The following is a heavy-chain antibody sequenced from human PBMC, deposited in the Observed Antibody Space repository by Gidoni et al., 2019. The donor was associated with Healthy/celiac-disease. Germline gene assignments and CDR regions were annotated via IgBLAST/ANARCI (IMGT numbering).Heavy chain of an antibody. D-gene: IGHD1-20*01. CDR3: TREGISAPRYFDY. CDR1: GYTVTSYY. J-gene: IGHJ4*02. V-gene: IGHV1-46*03. Sequence: QVQLVQTGAEVTRPVASVKVSSKAHGYTVTSYYMHWVRQAPGQGLEWMGIINPHAGSTTYARKFQGRVNMTRDTCTSTVYMELRSLRSEDTAIDYCTREGISAPRYFDYWGQGTLVTVSA. CDR2: INPHAGST.